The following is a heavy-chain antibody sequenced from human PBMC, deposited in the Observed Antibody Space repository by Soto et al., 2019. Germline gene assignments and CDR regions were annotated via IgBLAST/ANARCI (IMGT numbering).Heavy chain of an antibody. Sequence: PGGSLRLSCVASGFAFSAYTLSWVRQAPGKGLEWVSTFRGNDGGTFYADSVKGRFTMSRDNSKNTLHMQINNLSPEDTAIYYCAKLSSVPPAILNLFDPWGQGTLVTVSS. D-gene: IGHD2-2*01. CDR3: AKLSSVPPAILNLFDP. V-gene: IGHV3-23*01. CDR1: GFAFSAYT. CDR2: FRGNDGGT. J-gene: IGHJ5*02.